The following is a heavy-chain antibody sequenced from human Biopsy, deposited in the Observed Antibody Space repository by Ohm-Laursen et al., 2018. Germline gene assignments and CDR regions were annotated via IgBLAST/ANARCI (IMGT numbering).Heavy chain of an antibody. V-gene: IGHV1-46*01. CDR2: INPSGSTT. CDR3: ARNTGWYGDLYYFDY. D-gene: IGHD6-19*01. Sequence: ASVKVSCKPPGGTFSNYGVNWVRQAPGQGLEWMGMINPSGSTTSYLQIFQGRVTMTRDTSKSTVYMELSSLRSADTAVYFCARNTGWYGDLYYFDYWGQGTLVTVSS. CDR1: GGTFSNYG. J-gene: IGHJ4*02.